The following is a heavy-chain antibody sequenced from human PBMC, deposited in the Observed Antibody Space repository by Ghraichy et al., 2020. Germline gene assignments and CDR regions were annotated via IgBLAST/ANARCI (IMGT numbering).Heavy chain of an antibody. CDR3: VRIRITVAGTWAFDY. CDR2: VSWNDSRT. J-gene: IGHJ4*02. CDR1: GFTFSNSD. V-gene: IGHV3-19*01. D-gene: IGHD6-19*01. Sequence: GGSLRLSCAASGFTFSNSDMNWVRQAPGKGLEWVSGVSWNDSRTHYADAVQGRFTISRDKAKDSLHLQMTSLRVEDTAVYHCVRIRITVAGTWAFDYWGQGTLVTVSS.